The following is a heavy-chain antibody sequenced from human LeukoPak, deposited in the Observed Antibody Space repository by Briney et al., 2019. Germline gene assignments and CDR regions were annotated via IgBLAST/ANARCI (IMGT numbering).Heavy chain of an antibody. CDR1: GFTFSSYW. D-gene: IGHD7-27*01. CDR2: IKQDGSGK. CDR3: ARDLFFLPGVLWSGFDY. V-gene: IGHV3-7*01. J-gene: IGHJ4*02. Sequence: GGSLRLSCAASGFTFSSYWMSWVRQAPGKGLEWVANIKQDGSGKYYVDSVKGRFTISRDNAKNSLYLQMNSLRAEDTAVYYCARDLFFLPGVLWSGFDYWGQGTLVTVSS.